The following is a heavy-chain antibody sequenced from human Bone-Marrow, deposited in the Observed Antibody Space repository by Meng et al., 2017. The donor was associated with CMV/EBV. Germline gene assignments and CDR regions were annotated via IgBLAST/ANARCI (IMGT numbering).Heavy chain of an antibody. V-gene: IGHV4-59*01. CDR2: IYYSGST. CDR3: ARDRGLGPPLYYAFDI. CDR1: GGSISSYY. J-gene: IGHJ3*02. Sequence: GSLRLSCTVSGGSISSYYWSWIRQPPGKGLEWIGYIYYSGSTNYNPSPKSRVTISVDTSKNQSSLKLSSVTAADTAVYYCARDRGLGPPLYYAFDIWGQGTMVTVSS. D-gene: IGHD3-10*01.